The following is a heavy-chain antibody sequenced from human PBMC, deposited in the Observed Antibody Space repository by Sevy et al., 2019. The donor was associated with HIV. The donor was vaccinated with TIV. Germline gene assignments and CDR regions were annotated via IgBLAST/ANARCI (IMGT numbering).Heavy chain of an antibody. CDR1: GYTFTSYG. J-gene: IGHJ4*02. Sequence: ASVKVSCKASGYTFTSYGISWVRQAPGQGLEWMGWISAYNGNTNYAQKLQGRVTMTTDTSTSTAYKGLRSLRSDDTAVYYCARDIGILLWFGELNFDYWGQGTLVTVSS. CDR3: ARDIGILLWFGELNFDY. V-gene: IGHV1-18*04. D-gene: IGHD3-10*01. CDR2: ISAYNGNT.